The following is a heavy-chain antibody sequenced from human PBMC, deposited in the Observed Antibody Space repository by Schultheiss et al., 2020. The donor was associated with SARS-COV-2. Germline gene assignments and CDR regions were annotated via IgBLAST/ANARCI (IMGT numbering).Heavy chain of an antibody. D-gene: IGHD1-26*01. CDR2: IKSKTDGGTT. V-gene: IGHV3-15*01. Sequence: GGSLRLSCAASGFTFSSYWMSWVRQAPGKGLEWVGRIKSKTDGGTTDYAAPVKGRFTISRDDSKNTLYLQMNSLKTEDTAVYYCARVGSYYSTLLYYFDYWGQGTLVTVSS. J-gene: IGHJ4*02. CDR1: GFTFSSYW. CDR3: ARVGSYYSTLLYYFDY.